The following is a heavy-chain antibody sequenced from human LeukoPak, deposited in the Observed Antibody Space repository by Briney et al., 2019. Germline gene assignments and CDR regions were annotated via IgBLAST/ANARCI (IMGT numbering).Heavy chain of an antibody. J-gene: IGHJ4*02. V-gene: IGHV3-23*01. CDR3: AKGHGYSSGXXXXXXYFDY. D-gene: IGHD6-19*01. Sequence: TGGSLRLSCAASGFTFSSYAMSWVRQAPGKGLEWVSSISGSGGSTYYADSVEGRFTISRDNSKNTLYLQMNSLRAEDTALYYCAKGHGYSSGXXXXXXYFDYWXXGXLVTV. CDR2: ISGSGGST. CDR1: GFTFSSYA.